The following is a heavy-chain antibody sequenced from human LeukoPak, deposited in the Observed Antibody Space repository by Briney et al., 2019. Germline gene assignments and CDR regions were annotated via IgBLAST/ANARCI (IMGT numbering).Heavy chain of an antibody. J-gene: IGHJ3*02. CDR1: GYTFTSYY. V-gene: IGHV1-46*01. D-gene: IGHD1-26*01. CDR2: INPNSGST. CDR3: AMGVGTSAFDI. Sequence: GASVKVSCKTSGYTFTSYYIHWVRQAPGQGLEWMGTINPNSGSTTYAQKVQDGVTMTRDTSTSTVHMELSSLRSEDTAVYYRAMGVGTSAFDIWGQGTMVTVSS.